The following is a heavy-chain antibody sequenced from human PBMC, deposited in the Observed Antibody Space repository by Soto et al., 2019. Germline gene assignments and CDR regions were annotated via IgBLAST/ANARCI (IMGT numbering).Heavy chain of an antibody. CDR1: GGSISSGGYY. CDR3: AIDVSSSWFSYFFDY. CDR2: IYYSGST. J-gene: IGHJ4*02. D-gene: IGHD6-13*01. V-gene: IGHV4-31*03. Sequence: QVQLQESGPGLVKPSQTLSLTCTVSGGSISSGGYYWSWIRQHPGKGLEWIGYIYYSGSTYYNPSLKSRVTISVDTSKNQFSLNLSSVTAADTAVYYCAIDVSSSWFSYFFDYWGQGTLVTVSS.